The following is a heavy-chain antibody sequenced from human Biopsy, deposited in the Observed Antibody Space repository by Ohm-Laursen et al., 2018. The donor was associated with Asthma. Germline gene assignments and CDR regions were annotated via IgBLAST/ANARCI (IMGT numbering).Heavy chain of an antibody. J-gene: IGHJ1*01. CDR2: IKKDGNEK. CDR3: ARTFHFWSPYHAEHYQL. Sequence: SLRLSCSASGFSFSYYWMTWVRQGPGKGLEWVANIKKDGNEKSYADSVKGRFTISRDNAKNSLYLQMNSLRAEDTAVYYCARTFHFWSPYHAEHYQLWGQGTLVTVSS. CDR1: GFSFSYYW. D-gene: IGHD3-3*02. V-gene: IGHV3-7*01.